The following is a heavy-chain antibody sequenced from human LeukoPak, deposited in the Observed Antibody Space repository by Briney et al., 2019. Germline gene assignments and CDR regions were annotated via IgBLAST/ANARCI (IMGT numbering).Heavy chain of an antibody. CDR3: ATTGLLGDIP. V-gene: IGHV3-11*01. J-gene: IGHJ5*02. CDR1: GFTFSDYY. D-gene: IGHD2-21*01. Sequence: GGSLRLFCAAPGFTFSDYYMSWIRQAPGKGLEWLSYISKNGKTIYYADSVKGRFTISRDNAKKSVYLQMNSLRAEDTAVYYCATTGLLGDIPWGQGTLVTVSS. CDR2: ISKNGKTI.